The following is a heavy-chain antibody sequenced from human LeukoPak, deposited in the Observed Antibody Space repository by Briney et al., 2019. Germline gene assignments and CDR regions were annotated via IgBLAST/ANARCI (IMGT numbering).Heavy chain of an antibody. V-gene: IGHV1-18*01. Sequence: ASVKVSCKASGYTFTSYGISWVRQAPGQGLEWMGWISAYNGNTDYAQKLQGRVTMTTDTSTSTAYMELRSLRSDDTAVYYCAREIFPYSSSWYLDYWGQGTLVTVSS. CDR2: ISAYNGNT. D-gene: IGHD6-13*01. CDR1: GYTFTSYG. J-gene: IGHJ4*02. CDR3: AREIFPYSSSWYLDY.